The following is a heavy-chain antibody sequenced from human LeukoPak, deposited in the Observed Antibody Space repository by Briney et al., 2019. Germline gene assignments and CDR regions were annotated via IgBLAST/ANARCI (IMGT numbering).Heavy chain of an antibody. CDR2: IYYSGST. Sequence: SETLSLTCTVSGASVSSGGYYWSWLRQPPGKGLEWIGYIYYSGSTNYNPSLKSRVTISVDTSKNQFSLKVSSVTAADTAVYYCVRRGGSGRSFDYWGQGTLVTVSS. CDR3: VRRGGSGRSFDY. V-gene: IGHV4-61*08. CDR1: GASVSSGGYY. D-gene: IGHD3-10*01. J-gene: IGHJ4*02.